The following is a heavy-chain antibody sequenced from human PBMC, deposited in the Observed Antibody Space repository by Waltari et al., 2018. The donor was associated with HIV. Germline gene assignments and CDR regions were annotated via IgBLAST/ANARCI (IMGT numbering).Heavy chain of an antibody. CDR3: TTWERGAFDI. Sequence: EVQLVESGGGLVKPGGSLRLSCAASGFTFSNAWMSWVRQAPGKGLEGVFRIKSKADGGTTDDAAPVKGRFTISRDDSKNTLYLQMNSLKTEDTAVYYCTTWERGAFDIWGQGTMVTVSS. CDR2: IKSKADGGTT. V-gene: IGHV3-15*01. D-gene: IGHD1-26*01. CDR1: GFTFSNAW. J-gene: IGHJ3*02.